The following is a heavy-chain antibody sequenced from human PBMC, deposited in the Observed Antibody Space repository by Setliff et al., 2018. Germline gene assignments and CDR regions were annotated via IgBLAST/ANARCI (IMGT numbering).Heavy chain of an antibody. D-gene: IGHD1-26*01. CDR2: MNPNSGNT. Sequence: ASVKVSCKASGYTFTSYDINWVRQATGQGLEWMGWMNPNSGNTGYAQKFQGRVTITRNTSISTAYMELSSLRSEDTAVYYCARGLSWELLEALGYYYYMDVWAKGTTVTVSS. CDR1: GYTFTSYD. CDR3: ARGLSWELLEALGYYYYMDV. J-gene: IGHJ6*03. V-gene: IGHV1-8*03.